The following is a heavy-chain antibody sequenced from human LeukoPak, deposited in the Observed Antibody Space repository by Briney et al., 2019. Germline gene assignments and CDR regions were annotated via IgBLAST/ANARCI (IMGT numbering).Heavy chain of an antibody. J-gene: IGHJ4*02. CDR2: INHSGST. V-gene: IGHV4-34*01. CDR3: ASRVVVAAIVY. Sequence: SETLSLTCAVYGGSFSGYYWSWIRQPPGKGLEWIGEINHSGSTNYTPSLKSRVTISVDTSKNHFSLKLSSVTAADTAVYYCASRVVVAAIVYWGQGTLVTVSS. CDR1: GGSFSGYY. D-gene: IGHD2-15*01.